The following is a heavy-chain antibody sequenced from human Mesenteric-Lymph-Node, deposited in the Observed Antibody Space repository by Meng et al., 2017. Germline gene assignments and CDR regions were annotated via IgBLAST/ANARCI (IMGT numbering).Heavy chain of an antibody. D-gene: IGHD3-22*01. V-gene: IGHV3-23*01. CDR2: ISGSGGST. Sequence: GESLKISCAASGFTFSSYAMSWVRQAPGKGLEWVSAISGSGGSTYYADSVKGRFTISRDNSKNTLYLQMNSLRAEDTAVYYCANPRHYYYDSSGYYYFDYWGQGTLVTVSS. J-gene: IGHJ4*02. CDR3: ANPRHYYYDSSGYYYFDY. CDR1: GFTFSSYA.